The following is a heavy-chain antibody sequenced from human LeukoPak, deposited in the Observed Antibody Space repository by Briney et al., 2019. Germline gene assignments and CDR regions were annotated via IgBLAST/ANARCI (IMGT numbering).Heavy chain of an antibody. CDR3: NSGNYYYFDY. J-gene: IGHJ4*02. Sequence: SETLSHTCTVSGGSISGNNYYWGWIRQPPGKGLEWIGSIYYSGSTYYNPSLKSRVTISIDTSKNQFSLKLSSVTAADTAVYYCNSGNYYYFDYWGQGTLVTVSS. CDR2: IYYSGST. CDR1: GGSISGNNYY. D-gene: IGHD1-26*01. V-gene: IGHV4-39*01.